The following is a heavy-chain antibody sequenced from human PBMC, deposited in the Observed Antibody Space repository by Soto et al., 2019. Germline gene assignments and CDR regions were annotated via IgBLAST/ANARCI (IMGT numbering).Heavy chain of an antibody. CDR1: GFTFSSYA. D-gene: IGHD3-16*01. V-gene: IGHV3-23*01. CDR3: AKDKGVVGGFDY. CDR2: ISGSGGST. Sequence: EVQLLESGGGSVQPGGSLRLSCAASGFTFSSYAMSWVRQAPGKGLEWVSAISGSGGSTYYADSVKGRFTISRDNSKNTLYLQMNSLRAEDTAVYYCAKDKGVVGGFDYWGQGTLVTVSS. J-gene: IGHJ4*02.